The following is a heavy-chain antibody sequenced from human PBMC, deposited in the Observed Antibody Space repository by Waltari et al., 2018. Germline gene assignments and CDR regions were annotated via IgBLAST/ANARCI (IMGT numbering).Heavy chain of an antibody. CDR2: ISYSGST. D-gene: IGHD3-9*01. V-gene: IGHV4-39*01. J-gene: IGHJ5*02. Sequence: QLQLQESGPGLVKPSETLSLTCPVSGGSIRSERYYWGWIRQPPGKGLEWLGIISYSGSTDYNPSLKSRVTISVDTSKNQFSLKLSSVTAADTAVYYCARLSYHIVTGYGWFDPWGLGTLVTVSS. CDR1: GGSIRSERYY. CDR3: ARLSYHIVTGYGWFDP.